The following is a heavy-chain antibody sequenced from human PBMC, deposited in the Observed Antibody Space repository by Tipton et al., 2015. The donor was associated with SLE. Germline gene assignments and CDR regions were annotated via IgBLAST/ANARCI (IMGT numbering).Heavy chain of an antibody. CDR1: GFTFSSYA. Sequence: SLRLSCAASGFTFSSYAMSWVRKAPGKGLEWVSTIGGSGGNTYYADSVKGRFTISRDNSKNTLYLQMNSLRAEDPAVYYCAKGDYGDYLHYLDYWGQGTLVTVPS. CDR3: AKGDYGDYLHYLDY. D-gene: IGHD4-17*01. CDR2: IGGSGGNT. V-gene: IGHV3-23*01. J-gene: IGHJ4*02.